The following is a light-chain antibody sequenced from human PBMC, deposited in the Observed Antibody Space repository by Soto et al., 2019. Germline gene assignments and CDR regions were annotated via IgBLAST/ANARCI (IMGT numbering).Light chain of an antibody. CDR2: EVS. CDR1: SSDVGGYNY. J-gene: IGLJ3*02. CDR3: SSYTSGDTWV. Sequence: QSALTQPASVSGSPGQSITISCTGASSDVGGYNYVSWYQQHPGEAPQLLIYEVSNRPSGVSNRFSGSKSGNTASLTISGLQAEDEADYYCSSYTSGDTWVFGGGTKLTVL. V-gene: IGLV2-14*01.